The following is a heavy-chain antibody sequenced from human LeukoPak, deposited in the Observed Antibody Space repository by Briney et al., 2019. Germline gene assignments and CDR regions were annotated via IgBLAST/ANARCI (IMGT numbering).Heavy chain of an antibody. V-gene: IGHV3-23*01. D-gene: IGHD3-3*01. CDR2: ICGSSVGT. J-gene: IGHJ4*02. CDR1: GFTFRNYS. CDR3: AKNPGTDYGVWSAYFDY. Sequence: GGSLRLSCAVSGFTFRNYSMSGVRQSPGKGLEWVSAICGSSVGTYNADSVNGRFTISRDSSKTTLYLQMNSLRVEDTAVYYCAKNPGTDYGVWSAYFDYWGQGTLVTVSS.